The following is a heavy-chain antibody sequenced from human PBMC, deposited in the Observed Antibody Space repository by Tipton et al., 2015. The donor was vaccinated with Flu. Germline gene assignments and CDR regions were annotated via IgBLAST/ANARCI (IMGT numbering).Heavy chain of an antibody. CDR2: IYPAGGGI. D-gene: IGHD4-23*01. CDR3: ARDKGGGPYTFDV. V-gene: IGHV1-46*01. J-gene: IGHJ3*01. Sequence: QVQLVQSGAEVKKPGASVKVSCKASGYTFTSYNMHWVRQAPGQGLEWMGIIYPAGGGISYAQQFQGRVIMTRDKSTGTVHMELSSLRSDDTAMYYCARDKGGGPYTFDVWGQGTMVTVSS. CDR1: GYTFTSYN.